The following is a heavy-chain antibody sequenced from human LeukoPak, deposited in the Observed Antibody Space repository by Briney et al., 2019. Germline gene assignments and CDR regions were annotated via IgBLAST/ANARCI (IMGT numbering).Heavy chain of an antibody. CDR1: GGSLSGYY. J-gene: IGHJ6*02. D-gene: IGHD3-22*01. V-gene: IGHV4-34*01. CDR2: INHSGST. Sequence: SETLSLTCAVYGGSLSGYYWSWIRQPPGKGLEWIGEINHSGSTNYNPSLKSRVTISVDTSKNQFSLKLSSVTAADTAVYYCTRGRSKWLTPYYYYGMDVWGQGTTVTVSS. CDR3: TRGRSKWLTPYYYYGMDV.